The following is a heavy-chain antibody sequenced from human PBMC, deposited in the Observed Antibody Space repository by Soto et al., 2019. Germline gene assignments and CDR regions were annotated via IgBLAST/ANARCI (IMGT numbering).Heavy chain of an antibody. D-gene: IGHD3-22*01. Sequence: SLRLSCAASGFTFSSYAMHWVRQAPGKGLEWVAVISYDGSNKYYADSVKGRFTISRDNSKNTLYLQMNSLRAEDTAVYYCARDRAYYYDSSPYNAFDIWGQGTMVTVSS. CDR1: GFTFSSYA. J-gene: IGHJ3*02. V-gene: IGHV3-30-3*01. CDR3: ARDRAYYYDSSPYNAFDI. CDR2: ISYDGSNK.